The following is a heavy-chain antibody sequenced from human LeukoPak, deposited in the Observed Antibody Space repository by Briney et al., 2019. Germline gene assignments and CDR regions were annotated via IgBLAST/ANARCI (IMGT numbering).Heavy chain of an antibody. D-gene: IGHD6-13*01. J-gene: IGHJ4*02. CDR1: GFTFSSYG. CDR3: ATSTAAAGTD. CDR2: ISYDGSNK. Sequence: PGGSLRLSCAASGFTFSSYGMHWVRQAPGKGLEWVAVISYDGSNKYYADSVKGRFTISRDNAQNSLYLQMNSLTAEDTAIYYCATSTAAAGTDWGQGTLVAVSS. V-gene: IGHV3-30*03.